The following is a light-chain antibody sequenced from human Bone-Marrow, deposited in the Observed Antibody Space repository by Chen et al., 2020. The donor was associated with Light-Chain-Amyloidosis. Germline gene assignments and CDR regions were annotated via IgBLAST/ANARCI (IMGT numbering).Light chain of an antibody. CDR2: RGT. J-gene: IGLJ2*01. CDR3: QSADSSGTYEVI. Sequence: SYELTQPPSVSVSPGQTARITCSGDDLPTKYAYWYQQKPGQAPVLVIHRGTERPSGISERFSGSSSGTTATLNISGVQAEDEADYHCQSADSSGTYEVIFGGGTKLTVL. V-gene: IGLV3-25*03. CDR1: DLPTKY.